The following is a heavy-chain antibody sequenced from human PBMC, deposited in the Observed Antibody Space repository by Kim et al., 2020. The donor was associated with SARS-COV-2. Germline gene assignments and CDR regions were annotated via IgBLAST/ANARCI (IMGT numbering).Heavy chain of an antibody. D-gene: IGHD3-10*01. Sequence: RVTISVDTSKNQFSLKLSSVTAADTAVYYCARGRITMVRGVINRLYYFDYWGQGTLVTVSS. CDR3: ARGRITMVRGVINRLYYFDY. J-gene: IGHJ4*02. V-gene: IGHV4-59*09.